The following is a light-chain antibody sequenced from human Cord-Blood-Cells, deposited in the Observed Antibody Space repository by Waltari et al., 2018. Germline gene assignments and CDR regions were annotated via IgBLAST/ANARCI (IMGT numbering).Light chain of an antibody. Sequence: QTVVTQEPSFSVSPGGTVTLTCGLSSGSVSTSYYPSWYQQTPGQAPRTIIYSTDTRSSGVPDRVSGSILGNKAALTITGAQADDESDYYCGLYMGSGISVFGGGTKLTVL. V-gene: IGLV8-61*01. CDR3: GLYMGSGISV. J-gene: IGLJ3*02. CDR1: SGSVSTSYY. CDR2: STD.